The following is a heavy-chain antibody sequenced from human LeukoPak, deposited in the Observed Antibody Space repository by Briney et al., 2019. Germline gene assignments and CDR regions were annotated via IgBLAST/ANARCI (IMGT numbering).Heavy chain of an antibody. D-gene: IGHD5-12*01. CDR1: GGSLSDHF. CDR2: IRWGTA. V-gene: IGHV4-4*07. CDR3: ARGTERTRISGYYSFDY. Sequence: SVTLSLTCTVSGGSLSDHFWTWIRQPAGKGLEWIGRIRWGTAYYNPSLESRVTISLDTSNNHFSLKVTSVTAADTAVYYCARGTERTRISGYYSFDYWGRGILVTVSS. J-gene: IGHJ4*02.